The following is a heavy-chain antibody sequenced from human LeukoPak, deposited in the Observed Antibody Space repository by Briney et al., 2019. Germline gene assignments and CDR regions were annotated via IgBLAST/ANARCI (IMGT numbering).Heavy chain of an antibody. D-gene: IGHD3-9*01. CDR2: INTNTVNP. J-gene: IGHJ5*02. CDR3: ARDHYDILPGYHNWFDP. V-gene: IGHV7-4-1*02. Sequence: ASVKVSCKASRYTFTSYAMNWVRPAPGQGLEWMGWINTNTVNPTYAHGFTGRFVFSLDTSVSTAYLQISNLKAENTAVYYCARDHYDILPGYHNWFDPWGQGTLVTVYS. CDR1: RYTFTSYA.